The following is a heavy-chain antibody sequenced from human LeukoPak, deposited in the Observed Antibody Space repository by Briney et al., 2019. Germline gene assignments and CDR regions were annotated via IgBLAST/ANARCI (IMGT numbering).Heavy chain of an antibody. V-gene: IGHV2-5*01. J-gene: IGHJ4*02. CDR2: IYWNDDK. CDR1: GFSLSTRGVG. D-gene: IGHD6-6*01. CDR3: AHSEQLASYLTFDY. Sequence: SGPTLVNPTQTLTLTCTFSGFSLSTRGVGVGWIRQPPGKALEWLALIYWNDDKRYSPSLKSRLTITKDTSKNQVVLTMTSMDPVDTATYYCAHSEQLASYLTFDYWGQGTLVTVSS.